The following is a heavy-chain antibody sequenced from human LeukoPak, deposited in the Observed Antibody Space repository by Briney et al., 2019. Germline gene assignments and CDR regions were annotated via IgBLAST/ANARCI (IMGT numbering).Heavy chain of an antibody. CDR2: IYHSGST. D-gene: IGHD3-3*01. V-gene: IGHV4-59*06. CDR3: ARERYDFWSGPRGWFDP. CDR1: GVSISSYY. Sequence: SETLSLTCTVSGVSISSYYWSWIRQPAGKGLEWIGYIYHSGSTYYNPSLKSRVTISVDRSKNQFSLKLSSVTAADTAVYYCARERYDFWSGPRGWFDPWGQGTLVTVSS. J-gene: IGHJ5*02.